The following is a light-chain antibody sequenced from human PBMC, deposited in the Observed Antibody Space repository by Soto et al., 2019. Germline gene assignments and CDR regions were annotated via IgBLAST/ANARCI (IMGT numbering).Light chain of an antibody. CDR2: GAS. J-gene: IGKJ2*01. CDR1: QSVSSNY. CDR3: QDYGDSPYT. V-gene: IGKV3-20*01. Sequence: EIVLTQSPGTLSLSPGERATLSCRASQSVSSNYLAWYQQKPGQAPRLLIYGASSRATGIPDRFSGSGSGTDFTLTISRLEPEDFAVYYCQDYGDSPYTFGQGTRLEIK.